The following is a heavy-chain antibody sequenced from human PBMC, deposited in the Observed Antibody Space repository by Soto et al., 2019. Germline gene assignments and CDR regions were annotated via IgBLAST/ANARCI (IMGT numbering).Heavy chain of an antibody. J-gene: IGHJ5*02. V-gene: IGHV4-59*01. D-gene: IGHD3-22*01. CDR1: GGSISSYY. CDR3: AMAYYDTSGHSLDP. CDR2: IYYSDST. Sequence: QVQLQESGPGLVKPSETLSLTCTVSGGSISSYYWSWIRQPPGKGLEWIGYIYYSDSTNYNPSLKSRVIISVYTSNNQFSLRLSSVTAADTAVYYCAMAYYDTSGHSLDPWGQGILVTVSS.